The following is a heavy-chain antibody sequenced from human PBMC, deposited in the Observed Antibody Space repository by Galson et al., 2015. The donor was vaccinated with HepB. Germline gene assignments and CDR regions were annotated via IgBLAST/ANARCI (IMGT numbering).Heavy chain of an antibody. CDR2: IKSKPDSGTT. J-gene: IGHJ5*02. CDR3: TTDVYFSSYWSWLDP. CDR1: GFAFNNAW. V-gene: IGHV3-15*01. D-gene: IGHD2-2*01. Sequence: SLRLSCAASGFAFNNAWMNWVRQAPGKGLEWVGRIKSKPDSGTTEYAAPVKGRFTISRDDSRNTLYLQMYSLKTDDTAVYYCTTDVYFSSYWSWLDPWGQGTLVTVSS.